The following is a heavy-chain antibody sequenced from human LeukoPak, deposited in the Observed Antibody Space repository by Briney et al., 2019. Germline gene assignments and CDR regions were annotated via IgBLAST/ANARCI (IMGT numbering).Heavy chain of an antibody. CDR1: GFTFSSYS. Sequence: GGSLRLSCAASGFTFSSYSMNWVRQAPGKGLEWVSYISSSSSTIYYADSVKGRFTISRDNAKNSLYLQMNSLRAEDTAVYYCAREGEYQLLGVYFDYWGQGTLVTVSS. J-gene: IGHJ4*02. V-gene: IGHV3-48*01. CDR3: AREGEYQLLGVYFDY. CDR2: ISSSSSTI. D-gene: IGHD2-2*01.